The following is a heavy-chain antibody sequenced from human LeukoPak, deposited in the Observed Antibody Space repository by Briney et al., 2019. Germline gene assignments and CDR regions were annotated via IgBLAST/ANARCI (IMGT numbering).Heavy chain of an antibody. J-gene: IGHJ4*02. D-gene: IGHD3-22*01. Sequence: GGSLRLSCAASGFTFINYAIHWVRQAPGKGPEWVAVISYDGSNKYYADSVKGRFTVSRDNSKNTLYLQMNSLRAEDTAVYYCAKDRHYYYDSSGYLPLDYWGQGTLVTVSS. CDR3: AKDRHYYYDSSGYLPLDY. V-gene: IGHV3-30*18. CDR1: GFTFINYA. CDR2: ISYDGSNK.